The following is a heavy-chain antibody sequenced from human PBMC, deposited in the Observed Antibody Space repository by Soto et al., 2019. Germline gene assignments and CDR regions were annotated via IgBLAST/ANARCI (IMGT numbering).Heavy chain of an antibody. Sequence: QEQLVVSGGGVVKPGRSLRLSCATSGFTFSIYAMHWVRQAPGKGREWVAFISFDGSRIYYSESLKGRFTISRDNSKNLMYMQMNSVRPAVAAVYYCANLLQVATAGTPHYDGGDVWGQGPTVTVS. V-gene: IGHV3-30-3*01. J-gene: IGHJ6*02. CDR1: GFTFSIYA. CDR2: ISFDGSRI. D-gene: IGHD6-13*01. CDR3: ANLLQVATAGTPHYDGGDV.